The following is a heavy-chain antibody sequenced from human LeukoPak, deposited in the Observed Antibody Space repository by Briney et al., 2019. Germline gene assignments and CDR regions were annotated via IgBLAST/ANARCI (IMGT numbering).Heavy chain of an antibody. CDR2: IIPILGIA. J-gene: IGHJ6*02. CDR3: ARDRTDIVVVPAALHYYYYYGMDV. D-gene: IGHD2-2*01. Sequence: SVKVSCKASGGTFSSYAISWVRQAPGQGLEWMGRIIPILGIANYAQKFQGRVTITADKSTSTAYMELSSLRSEDTAVYYCARDRTDIVVVPAALHYYYYYGMDVWGQGTTVTVSS. CDR1: GGTFSSYA. V-gene: IGHV1-69*04.